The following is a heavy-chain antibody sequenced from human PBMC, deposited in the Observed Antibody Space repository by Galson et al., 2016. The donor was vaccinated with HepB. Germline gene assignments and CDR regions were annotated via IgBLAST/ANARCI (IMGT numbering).Heavy chain of an antibody. D-gene: IGHD6-13*01. J-gene: IGHJ2*01. CDR3: AEANSSRWYRGWWFDL. CDR2: IRDRGAST. Sequence: LRLSCAASGFTFDTYAMSWVRQAPGKGLEWVSSIRDRGASTYYADSVKGRFTISRDNSKNTMYLQMTSLRAEDTAVYYCAEANSSRWYRGWWFDLWGRGTLVTVSS. V-gene: IGHV3-23*01. CDR1: GFTFDTYA.